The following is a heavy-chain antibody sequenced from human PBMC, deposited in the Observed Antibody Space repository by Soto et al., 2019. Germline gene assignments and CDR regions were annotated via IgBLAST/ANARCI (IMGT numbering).Heavy chain of an antibody. D-gene: IGHD6-25*01. Sequence: QVQLQESGPGLVKPSQTLSLTCTVSGGSISSGGYYWSWIRQHPGKGLEWIGYIYYSGSTYYNPSLKNRVTISVDTSKNQFPLKLSSVTAADTAVYYCARKEQREPYNWFDPWGQGTLVTVSS. CDR2: IYYSGST. V-gene: IGHV4-31*03. CDR3: ARKEQREPYNWFDP. J-gene: IGHJ5*02. CDR1: GGSISSGGYY.